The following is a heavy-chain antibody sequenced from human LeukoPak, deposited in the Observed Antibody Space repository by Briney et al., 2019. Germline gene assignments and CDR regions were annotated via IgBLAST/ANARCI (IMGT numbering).Heavy chain of an antibody. CDR2: INHSGST. CDR3: ARCLKGIFGVVTH. J-gene: IGHJ4*02. CDR1: RGSFSGYY. Sequence: SETLSLTCAVYRGSFSGYYWSWIRQPPGKGLEWIGEINHSGSTNYNPSLKSRVTISVDTSKNQFSLKLSSVTAADTAVYYCARCLKGIFGVVTHWGQRTLVTVSS. D-gene: IGHD3-3*01. V-gene: IGHV4-34*01.